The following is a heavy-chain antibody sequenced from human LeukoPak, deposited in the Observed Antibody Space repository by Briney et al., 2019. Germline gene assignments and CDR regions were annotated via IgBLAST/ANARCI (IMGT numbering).Heavy chain of an antibody. CDR2: IYYSGST. J-gene: IGHJ3*02. Sequence: SETLSLTCTVSGGSISSYYWSWIRQPPGKGLEWIGYIYYSGSTNYIPSLKSRVTISVDTSKNQFSLKLSSVTAADTAVYYCARVPHIWGQGTMVTVSS. CDR1: GGSISSYY. CDR3: ARVPHI. V-gene: IGHV4-59*01.